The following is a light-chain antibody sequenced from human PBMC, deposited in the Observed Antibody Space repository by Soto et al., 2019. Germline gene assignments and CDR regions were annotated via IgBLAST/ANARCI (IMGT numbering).Light chain of an antibody. CDR2: EVS. CDR1: SRDIGFYNY. V-gene: IGLV2-14*01. Sequence: QSALTQPASVSGSPGQSLTISCTGTSRDIGFYNYVSWYQQYPGNAPKLIIFEVSNRPSGVSDRFSASKSGNTASLTISGLLPEDGADYYCSSYTTRSTYVFGSGPKLTVL. J-gene: IGLJ1*01. CDR3: SSYTTRSTYV.